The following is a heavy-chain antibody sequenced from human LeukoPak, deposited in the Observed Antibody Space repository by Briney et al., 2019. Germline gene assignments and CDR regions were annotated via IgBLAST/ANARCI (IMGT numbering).Heavy chain of an antibody. D-gene: IGHD4-11*01. CDR2: IYSGSST. CDR3: ANSYSGDAFDI. V-gene: IGHV3-53*01. Sequence: PGRSLRLSCAASGFIVSSNYMSWVRQAPGKGLEWVSVIYSGSSTNYADSVKGRFTISRDNSKNTLYLQMNSLRAEDTAVYYCANSYSGDAFDIWGQGTMVTVSS. J-gene: IGHJ3*02. CDR1: GFIVSSNY.